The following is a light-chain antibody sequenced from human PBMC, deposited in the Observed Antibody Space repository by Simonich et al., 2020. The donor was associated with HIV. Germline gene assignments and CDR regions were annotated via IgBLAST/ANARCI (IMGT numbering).Light chain of an antibody. CDR1: QSFLYSSNNKNS. CDR3: QQYYSSPRT. Sequence: DIVMTQSPDSLAVSLGERATINCKSSQSFLYSSNNKNSLVWYQQKPGPPPNLLIYWAATRESGVPDRFSGSGSGTDFTLTISSLQAEDVAVYYCQQYYSSPRTFGQGTKVEIK. CDR2: WAA. J-gene: IGKJ1*01. V-gene: IGKV4-1*01.